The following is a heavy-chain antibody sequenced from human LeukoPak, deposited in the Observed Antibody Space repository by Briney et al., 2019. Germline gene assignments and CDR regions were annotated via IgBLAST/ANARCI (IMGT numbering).Heavy chain of an antibody. J-gene: IGHJ6*02. Sequence: SETLSLTCAVYGGSFSGYYWSWIRQPPGKGLEWIGEINHSGSTNYNPSLKSRVTMSVDTSKNQFSLKLSSVTAADTAVYYCARALRYGSSTSCYSAGMDVSGQGTTVTVSS. D-gene: IGHD2-2*01. CDR2: INHSGST. CDR1: GGSFSGYY. V-gene: IGHV4-34*01. CDR3: ARALRYGSSTSCYSAGMDV.